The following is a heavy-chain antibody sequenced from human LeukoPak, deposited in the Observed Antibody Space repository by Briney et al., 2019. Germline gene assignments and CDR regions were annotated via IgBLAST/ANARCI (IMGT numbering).Heavy chain of an antibody. CDR2: ISGGGSSI. J-gene: IGHJ6*02. CDR1: GLTFSSYA. CDR3: ARNPSKYGMDV. Sequence: TGGSLRLSCAASGLTFSSYAMTWVRQAPGKGLEWVSTISGGGSSIYYADSVKGRFTISRDNSKNTLYLQMNSLRAEDTALYYCARNPSKYGMDVWGQGTTVTASS. V-gene: IGHV3-23*01.